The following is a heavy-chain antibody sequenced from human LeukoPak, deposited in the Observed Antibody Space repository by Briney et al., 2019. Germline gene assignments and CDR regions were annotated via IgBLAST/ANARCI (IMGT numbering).Heavy chain of an antibody. D-gene: IGHD3-22*01. Sequence: SETLSLTCTVSGGSISIYYWTWIRQPPGKGLEWIGYIHYSGSTNYNPSLKSRVTISVDTSKNQFSLKLSSVTAADTAVYYCARCYYDSSGYYYLYYFDFWGQGTLVTVSS. V-gene: IGHV4-59*01. CDR1: GGSISIYY. J-gene: IGHJ4*02. CDR2: IHYSGST. CDR3: ARCYYDSSGYYYLYYFDF.